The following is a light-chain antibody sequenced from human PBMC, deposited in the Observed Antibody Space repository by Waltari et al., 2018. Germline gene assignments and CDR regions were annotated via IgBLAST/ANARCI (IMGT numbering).Light chain of an antibody. V-gene: IGKV3-15*01. Sequence: EIVMTQSPVTLSVSPGETVTLSCRASQSISANLAWYQQIPGQSPRLLIYRASTSATAIPARFSGSGSGTEFTLTISSLQSEDFALYYCQQFNDWPRTFGPGTRVDVK. J-gene: IGKJ1*01. CDR2: RAS. CDR3: QQFNDWPRT. CDR1: QSISAN.